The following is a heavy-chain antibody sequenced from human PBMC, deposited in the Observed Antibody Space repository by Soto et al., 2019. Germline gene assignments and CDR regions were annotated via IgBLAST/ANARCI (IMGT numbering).Heavy chain of an antibody. D-gene: IGHD5-18*01. CDR3: ARPGYSSRLTSGASYYGMDV. CDR1: GYSFTSYW. V-gene: IGHV5-51*01. Sequence: PGESLKISCKGSGYSFTSYWIGWVRQMPGKGLEWMGIIYPGDSDTRYSPSFQGQVTISADKSISTAYLQWSSLKASDTAMYYCARPGYSSRLTSGASYYGMDVWGQGTTVTVSS. CDR2: IYPGDSDT. J-gene: IGHJ6*02.